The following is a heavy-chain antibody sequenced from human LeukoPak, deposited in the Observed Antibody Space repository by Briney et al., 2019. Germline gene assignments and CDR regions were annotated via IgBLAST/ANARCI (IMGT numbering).Heavy chain of an antibody. CDR2: IYYSGST. Sequence: SETLSLTCTVSGGSIRSSSYHWGWIRQPPGKGLEWVGSIYYSGSTYYNPSLKSRVTISVDTSKNQFSLKLSSVTAADTAVYYCASSRDGYNFPFDYWGQGTLVTVSS. D-gene: IGHD5-24*01. CDR1: GGSIRSSSYH. V-gene: IGHV4-39*01. CDR3: ASSRDGYNFPFDY. J-gene: IGHJ4*02.